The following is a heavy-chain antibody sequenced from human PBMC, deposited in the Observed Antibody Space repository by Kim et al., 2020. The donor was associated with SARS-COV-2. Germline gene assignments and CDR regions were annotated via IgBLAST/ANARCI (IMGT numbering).Heavy chain of an antibody. J-gene: IGHJ4*02. CDR3: ARLTGYYDYVWGSYRPYYFDY. D-gene: IGHD3-16*02. CDR1: GGSFSGYY. CDR2: INHSGST. Sequence: SETLSLTCAVYGGSFSGYYWSWIRQPPGKGLEWIGEINHSGSTNYNPSLKSRVTISVDTSKNQFSLKLSSVTAADTAVYYCARLTGYYDYVWGSYRPYYFDYWGQGTLVTVSS. V-gene: IGHV4-34*01.